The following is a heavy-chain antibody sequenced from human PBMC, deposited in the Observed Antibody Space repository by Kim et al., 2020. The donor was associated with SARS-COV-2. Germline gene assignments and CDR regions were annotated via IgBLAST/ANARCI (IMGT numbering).Heavy chain of an antibody. Sequence: GGSLRLSCAASGFTFSSYWMHWVRRAPGKGLLWVARIDGDGSSTRYADSVKGRFTISRDNAKNTLYLQMNSLRGEDTAVYFCTRDRGTTTLSDYMDVWGKGTTVTVSS. V-gene: IGHV3-74*01. CDR1: GFTFSSYW. CDR2: IDGDGSST. D-gene: IGHD4-17*01. CDR3: TRDRGTTTLSDYMDV. J-gene: IGHJ6*03.